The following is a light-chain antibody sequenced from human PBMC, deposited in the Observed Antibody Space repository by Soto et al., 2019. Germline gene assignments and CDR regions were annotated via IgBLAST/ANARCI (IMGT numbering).Light chain of an antibody. CDR1: QSVTDW. Sequence: DIQLTQSPSTLSASVGDRVTITCRASQSVTDWLAWYQQKPGKAPKLLIYDASSLQSGVPSRFSGSVSGTEFSLTISSLHPDDFATYYCQQYYRSCTFGQGTKVEIK. CDR2: DAS. J-gene: IGKJ2*02. CDR3: QQYYRSCT. V-gene: IGKV1-5*01.